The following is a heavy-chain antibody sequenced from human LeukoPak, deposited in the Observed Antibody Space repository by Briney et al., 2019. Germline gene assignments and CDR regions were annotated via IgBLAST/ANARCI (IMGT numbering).Heavy chain of an antibody. D-gene: IGHD2-8*01. Sequence: RGGSPRLSCAASGFTACSTYMNWVRQAPGKGLGRVSVIYIGGYIYYADSVKGRFTIPRDNSKNTLYLQMDSLRAEDTAIYYCATCSRPSVDHFESWGQGTLVTVSS. V-gene: IGHV3-53*01. CDR2: IYIGGYI. J-gene: IGHJ4*02. CDR1: GFTACSTY. CDR3: ATCSRPSVDHFES.